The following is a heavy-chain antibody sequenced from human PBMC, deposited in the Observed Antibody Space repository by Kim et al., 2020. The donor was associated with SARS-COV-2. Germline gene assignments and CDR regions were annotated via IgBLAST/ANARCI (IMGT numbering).Heavy chain of an antibody. CDR1: GGSFSGYY. J-gene: IGHJ6*02. CDR3: ARGLNWRYYYGMDV. CDR2: INHSGST. D-gene: IGHD1-1*01. V-gene: IGHV4-34*01. Sequence: SETLSLTCAVYGGSFSGYYWSWIRQPPGKGLEWIGEINHSGSTNYNPSLKSRVTISVDTSKNQFSLKLSSVTAADTAVYYCARGLNWRYYYGMDVWGQGTTVTVSS.